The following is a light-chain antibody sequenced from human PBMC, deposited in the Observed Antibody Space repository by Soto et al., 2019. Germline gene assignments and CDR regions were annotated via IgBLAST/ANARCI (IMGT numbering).Light chain of an antibody. J-gene: IGKJ4*01. CDR1: QSVRSY. CDR3: HQRSNWPPV. V-gene: IGKV3-11*01. CDR2: DAS. Sequence: EIVLTQSPATLSLSPGERATLSCRASQSVRSYLAWYQQKPRQAPRLLIFDASYIATSIPARCSGSGSGTDFTLTISSLEPEDFAVYYCHQRSNWPPVFGGGTKVEIK.